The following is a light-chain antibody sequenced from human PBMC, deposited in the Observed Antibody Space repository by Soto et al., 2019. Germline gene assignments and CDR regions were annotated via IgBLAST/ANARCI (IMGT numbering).Light chain of an antibody. Sequence: DIQMTQSPSSVSASVGDRVTITCRASQGISSWLAWYQQKPGKAPKLLISKASTLESGVPSRFSGSGSGTEFTLTISRLQPDDFATYYCQQYSTYSRTFGQGTKV. CDR3: QQYSTYSRT. V-gene: IGKV1-5*03. J-gene: IGKJ1*01. CDR1: QGISSW. CDR2: KAS.